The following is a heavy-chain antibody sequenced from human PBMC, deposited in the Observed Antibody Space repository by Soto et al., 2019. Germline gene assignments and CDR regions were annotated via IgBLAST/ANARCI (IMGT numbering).Heavy chain of an antibody. Sequence: GGSLRLSCAASGFTFSSYGMHWVRQAPGKGLEWVAVIWYDGSNKYYADSVKGRFTISRDNSKNTLYLQMNSLRAEDTAVYYCARDPCGGSCPDAEYFQHWGQGTLVTVSS. V-gene: IGHV3-33*01. D-gene: IGHD2-15*01. CDR2: IWYDGSNK. CDR1: GFTFSSYG. J-gene: IGHJ1*01. CDR3: ARDPCGGSCPDAEYFQH.